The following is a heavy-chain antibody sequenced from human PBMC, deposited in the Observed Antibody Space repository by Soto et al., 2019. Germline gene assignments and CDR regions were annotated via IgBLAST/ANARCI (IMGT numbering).Heavy chain of an antibody. J-gene: IGHJ6*04. CDR2: ISGSGGST. Sequence: PGSCLTLTSAASGFTFSSYAMSWVRQAPGKGLEWVSAISGSGGSTYYADSVKGRFTISRDNSKNTLYLQMNSLRAEDTAVYYCASTGYSSSRYGELRYYYGMDVWGEGTTVPASP. CDR1: GFTFSSYA. V-gene: IGHV3-23*01. CDR3: ASTGYSSSRYGELRYYYGMDV. D-gene: IGHD6-13*01.